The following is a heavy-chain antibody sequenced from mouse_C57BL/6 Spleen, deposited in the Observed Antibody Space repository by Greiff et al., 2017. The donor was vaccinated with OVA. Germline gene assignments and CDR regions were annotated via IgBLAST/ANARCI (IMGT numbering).Heavy chain of an antibody. CDR1: GFTFSSYG. D-gene: IGHD2-4*01. CDR3: ARIYYDYDDY. Sequence: EVQRVESGGDLVKPGGSLKLSCAASGFTFSSYGMSWVRQTPDKRLEWVATITSGGSYTYYPDSVKGRFTISRDNAKNTLYLQMSSLKSEDTAMYYCARIYYDYDDYWGQGTTLTVSS. V-gene: IGHV5-6*01. J-gene: IGHJ2*01. CDR2: ITSGGSYT.